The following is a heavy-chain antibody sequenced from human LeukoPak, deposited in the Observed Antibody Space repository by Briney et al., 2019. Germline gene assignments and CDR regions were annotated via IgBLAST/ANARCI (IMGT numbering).Heavy chain of an antibody. V-gene: IGHV4-39*07. Sequence: LSETLSLTCTVSGGSIGTYYWSWIRQPPGKGLEWIGSIYYSGSTYYNPSLKSRVTISVDTSKNQFSLKLSSVTAADTAVYYCARTPWSWGAFDIWGQGTMVTVSS. D-gene: IGHD1-26*01. CDR2: IYYSGST. CDR3: ARTPWSWGAFDI. CDR1: GGSIGTYY. J-gene: IGHJ3*02.